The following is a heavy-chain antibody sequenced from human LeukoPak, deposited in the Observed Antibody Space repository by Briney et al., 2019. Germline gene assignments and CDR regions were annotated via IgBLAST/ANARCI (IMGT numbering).Heavy chain of an antibody. CDR2: INHSGST. V-gene: IGHV4-34*01. Sequence: MTSETLSLTCAVYGGSFSGYYWSWIRQPPGKGLEWIGEINHSGSTNYNPSLKSRVTISVDTSKNQFSLKLSSVTAADTAVYYCARDRSKGFDYWGQGTLVTVSS. J-gene: IGHJ4*02. CDR3: ARDRSKGFDY. CDR1: GGSFSGYY.